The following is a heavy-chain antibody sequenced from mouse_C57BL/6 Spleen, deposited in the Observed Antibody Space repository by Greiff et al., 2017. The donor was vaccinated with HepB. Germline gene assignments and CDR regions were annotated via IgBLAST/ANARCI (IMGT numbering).Heavy chain of an antibody. Sequence: QVQLKESGAELARPGASVKMSCKASGYTFTSYTIHWVKQRPGQGLEWIGYLNPSSGYTKYNQKFKDKATLTADKSSSTAYMQLSSLTSEDSAVYYCAFYDYDYFDYWGQGTTLTVSS. J-gene: IGHJ2*01. CDR3: AFYDYDYFDY. CDR2: LNPSSGYT. CDR1: GYTFTSYT. D-gene: IGHD2-4*01. V-gene: IGHV1-4*01.